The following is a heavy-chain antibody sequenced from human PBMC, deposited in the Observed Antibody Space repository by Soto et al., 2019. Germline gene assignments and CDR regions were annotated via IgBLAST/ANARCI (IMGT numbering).Heavy chain of an antibody. CDR1: GFTFSSYA. Sequence: QVQLVESGGGVVQPGRSLRLCCAASGFTFSSYAMHWVRQAPGKGLEWVAVISYDGSNKYYADSVKGRFTISRDNSKNTLYLQMNSLRAEDTAVYYCARGPRQSPYYDSSGYYNYYYGMDVWGQGTTVTVSS. CDR3: ARGPRQSPYYDSSGYYNYYYGMDV. D-gene: IGHD3-22*01. J-gene: IGHJ6*02. CDR2: ISYDGSNK. V-gene: IGHV3-30-3*01.